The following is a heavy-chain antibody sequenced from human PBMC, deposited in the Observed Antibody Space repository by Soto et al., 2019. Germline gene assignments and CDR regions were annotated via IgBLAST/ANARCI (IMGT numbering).Heavy chain of an antibody. CDR3: ASHLVHAAIAATFAGDAFDV. CDR1: GYSFTSYW. V-gene: IGHV5-51*01. CDR2: IYPGDSDT. Sequence: PGASLKISCKGSGYSFTSYWIGWVRQMPGKGLEGMGIIYPGDSDTRYSPSFQGQVTISADKSISTAYLQWSSLKASDTAMYYCASHLVHAAIAATFAGDAFDVCGQ. J-gene: IGHJ3*01. D-gene: IGHD6-25*01.